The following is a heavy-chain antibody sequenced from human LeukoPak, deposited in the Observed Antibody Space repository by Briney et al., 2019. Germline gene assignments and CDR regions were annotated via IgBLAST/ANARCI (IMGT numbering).Heavy chain of an antibody. Sequence: PSETLSLTCAVYGGSFSGYYWSWIRQPPGKGLEWIGDINHSGSTNYNPSLKSRVTISVDTSKNQFSLKLSSVTAADTAVYYCARAGGNTPQTDYWGQGTLVTVSS. J-gene: IGHJ4*02. CDR2: INHSGST. CDR1: GGSFSGYY. D-gene: IGHD2-15*01. CDR3: ARAGGNTPQTDY. V-gene: IGHV4-34*01.